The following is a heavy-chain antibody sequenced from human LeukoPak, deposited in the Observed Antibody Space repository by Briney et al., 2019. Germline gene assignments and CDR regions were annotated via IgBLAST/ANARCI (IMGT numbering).Heavy chain of an antibody. CDR3: ARGVIGYYYDSGHPPAGYYYMDV. CDR1: GGSFSGYY. Sequence: KPSETRSLTCAVYGGSFSGYYWSWIRQPPGKGLEWIGEINHSGSTNYNPSLKSRVTISVDTSKNQFSLKLSSVTAADTAVYYCARGVIGYYYDSGHPPAGYYYMDVWGKGTTVTVSS. V-gene: IGHV4-34*01. D-gene: IGHD3-10*01. J-gene: IGHJ6*03. CDR2: INHSGST.